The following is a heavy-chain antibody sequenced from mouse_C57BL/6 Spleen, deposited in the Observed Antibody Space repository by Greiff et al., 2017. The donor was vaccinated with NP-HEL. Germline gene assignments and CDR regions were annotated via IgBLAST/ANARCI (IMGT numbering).Heavy chain of an antibody. CDR3: ARSAYDGYSSY. Sequence: VQLQQSGAELVKPGASVKLSCKASGYTFTSYWMQWVKQRPGQGLEWIGEIDPSDSYTNYNQKFKGKATLTVDTSSSTAYMQLSSLTSEDSAVDYCARSAYDGYSSYWGQGTLVTVSA. V-gene: IGHV1-50*01. CDR2: IDPSDSYT. CDR1: GYTFTSYW. J-gene: IGHJ3*01. D-gene: IGHD2-3*01.